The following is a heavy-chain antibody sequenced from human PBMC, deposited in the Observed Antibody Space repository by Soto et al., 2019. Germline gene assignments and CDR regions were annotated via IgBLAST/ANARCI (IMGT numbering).Heavy chain of an antibody. J-gene: IGHJ3*02. CDR1: GFTFSSYS. CDR3: ARDLDLGYCSGGDAACAFDI. D-gene: IGHD2-15*01. V-gene: IGHV3-21*01. Sequence: GGSLRLSCAASGFTFSSYSMNWVRQTPGKGLEWVSSISSSSSYIYYADSVKGRFTISRDNAKNSLYLQMNSLRAEDTAVYYCARDLDLGYCSGGDAACAFDIWGQGTMVTVSS. CDR2: ISSSSSYI.